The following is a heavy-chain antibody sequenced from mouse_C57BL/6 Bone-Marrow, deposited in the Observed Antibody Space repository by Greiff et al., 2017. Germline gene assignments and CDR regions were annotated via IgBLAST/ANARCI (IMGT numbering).Heavy chain of an antibody. CDR2: IYPRSGNT. CDR3: AREGGNYDWYCDV. J-gene: IGHJ1*03. V-gene: IGHV1-81*01. Sequence: QVQLQQSGAELARPGASVKLSCKASGYTFTSYGISWVKQRTGQGLEWIGEIYPRSGNTYYNEKFKGKATLTADKSSSTAYMELRSLTSEDSAVYFWAREGGNYDWYCDVWGTGTTVTVSS. CDR1: GYTFTSYG. D-gene: IGHD2-1*01.